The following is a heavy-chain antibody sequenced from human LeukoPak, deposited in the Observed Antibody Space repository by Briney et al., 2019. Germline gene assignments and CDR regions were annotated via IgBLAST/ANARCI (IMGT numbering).Heavy chain of an antibody. D-gene: IGHD2/OR15-2a*01. CDR2: IYHSGST. V-gene: IGHV4-30-2*01. Sequence: PSQTLSLTCAVSGGSISSGGYSWSWIRQAPGKGLEWIGYIYHSGSTYYNPSLKSRVTISVDTSKNQFSLRLNSVAAADTAVYYCARDSAPNLLAYFDYWGQGILVTVSS. CDR1: GGSISSGGYS. J-gene: IGHJ4*02. CDR3: ARDSAPNLLAYFDY.